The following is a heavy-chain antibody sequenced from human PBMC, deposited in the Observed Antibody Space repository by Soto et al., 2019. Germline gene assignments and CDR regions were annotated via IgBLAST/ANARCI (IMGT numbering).Heavy chain of an antibody. CDR3: AKGSSGWYERFDY. CDR1: GFTFSSYA. J-gene: IGHJ4*02. V-gene: IGHV3-23*01. Sequence: EVQLLESGVGLVQPGWSLRLSCAASGFTFSSYAMSWVRQAPGKGLGWVSAISGSGVSTYYADSVKGRFTISRDNFKNTLYLQRNSLRAEDTAVYYCAKGSSGWYERFDYWGQGTLVTVSS. D-gene: IGHD6-19*01. CDR2: ISGSGVST.